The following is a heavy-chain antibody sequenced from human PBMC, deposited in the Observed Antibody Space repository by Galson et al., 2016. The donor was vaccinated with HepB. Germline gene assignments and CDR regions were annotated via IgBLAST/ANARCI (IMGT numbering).Heavy chain of an antibody. CDR2: ISAYNGKT. CDR3: ASAGQWLSRFGD. D-gene: IGHD6-19*01. Sequence: SVKVSCKASGYTFSNYGFTWVRQAPGQGLEWVGWISAYNGKTKYAQKFQGRVTMTTDTATTTGYMELRGLRSDDTAVCYCASAGQWLSRFGDWGQGTLVTVSS. CDR1: GYTFSNYG. J-gene: IGHJ4*02. V-gene: IGHV1-18*04.